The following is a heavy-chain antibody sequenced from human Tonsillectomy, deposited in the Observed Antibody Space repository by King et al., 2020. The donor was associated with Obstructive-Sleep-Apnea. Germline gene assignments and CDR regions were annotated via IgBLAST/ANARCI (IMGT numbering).Heavy chain of an antibody. CDR2: ISVSGGSR. J-gene: IGHJ6*02. D-gene: IGHD3-10*01. Sequence: VQLVESGGGLVRPGGSLRLSCAASGFTFSSYAMTWVRQAPGKGLEWVSAISVSGGSRYYADSVKGRFTITRDNSKNTLYLQMNSLRAEDTAVYYCAKLLGFGELFGKYGMDVWGQGTTVTVSS. CDR3: AKLLGFGELFGKYGMDV. CDR1: GFTFSSYA. V-gene: IGHV3-23*04.